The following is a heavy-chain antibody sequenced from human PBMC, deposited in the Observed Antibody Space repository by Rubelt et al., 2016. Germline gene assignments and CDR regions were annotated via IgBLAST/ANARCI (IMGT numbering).Heavy chain of an antibody. J-gene: IGHJ3*02. V-gene: IGHV1-18*01. CDR2: ISAYDGNT. D-gene: IGHD1-1*01. CDR3: ARDQLALYAFDI. Sequence: QVQLVQSGAEVKKPGASVKVSCKASGYTFTSYGISWVRQAPGQGLEWMGWISAYDGNTNYAQKLQGSVTMTTDTSTSTAYMGLRSLRSDDTAVYFCARDQLALYAFDIWGQGTMVTVSS. CDR1: GYTFTSYG.